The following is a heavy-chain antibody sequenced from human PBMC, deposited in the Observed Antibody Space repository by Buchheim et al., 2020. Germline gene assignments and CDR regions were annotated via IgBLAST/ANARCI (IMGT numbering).Heavy chain of an antibody. V-gene: IGHV4-34*01. J-gene: IGHJ4*02. Sequence: QVQLQQWGAGLLKPSETLSLTCAVYGGSFSGYYWSWIRQPPGKGLEWIGEINHSGSTNYNPSLKSRVTISVDTAKNQFPLKLSSVTAADTAVYYCARRCSGGSCYDYWGQGTL. CDR2: INHSGST. CDR1: GGSFSGYY. D-gene: IGHD2-15*01. CDR3: ARRCSGGSCYDY.